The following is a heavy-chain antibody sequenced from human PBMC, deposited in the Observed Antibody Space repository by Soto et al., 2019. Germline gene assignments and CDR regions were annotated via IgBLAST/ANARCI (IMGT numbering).Heavy chain of an antibody. CDR3: AKGRWGCSGGSCHLYGMDV. CDR1: GFTFSSYA. Sequence: PGGSLRLSCAASGFTFSSYAMSWVRQAPGKGLEWVSTISISGGSTYYADSVKGRFTISRDNSKNTLYLQMNSLRAEDTAVYYCAKGRWGCSGGSCHLYGMDVWGQGTTVTVSS. D-gene: IGHD2-15*01. J-gene: IGHJ6*02. V-gene: IGHV3-23*01. CDR2: ISISGGST.